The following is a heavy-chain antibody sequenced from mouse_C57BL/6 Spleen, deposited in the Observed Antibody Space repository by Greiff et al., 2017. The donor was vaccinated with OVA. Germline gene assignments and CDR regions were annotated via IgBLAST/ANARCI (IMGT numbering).Heavy chain of an antibody. CDR1: GYTFTSYW. D-gene: IGHD3-2*02. Sequence: VQLQQPGAELVMPGASVKLSCKASGYTFTSYWMHWVKQRPGQGLEWIGEIDPSDSYTNYNQKFKGKSTLTVDKSSSTAYMQLSSLTSEDSAVYYCARSAAQATSYFDYWGQGTTLTVSS. V-gene: IGHV1-69*01. CDR3: ARSAAQATSYFDY. CDR2: IDPSDSYT. J-gene: IGHJ2*01.